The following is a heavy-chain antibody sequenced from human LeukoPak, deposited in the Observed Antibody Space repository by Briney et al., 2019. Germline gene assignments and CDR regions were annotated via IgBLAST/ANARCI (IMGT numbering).Heavy chain of an antibody. CDR1: GGSFSGYY. CDR3: ARGPRVTSWYFDL. J-gene: IGHJ2*01. CDR2: INRSGST. D-gene: IGHD4-17*01. Sequence: SETLSLTCAVYGGSFSGYYWSWIRQPPGKGLEWIGEINRSGSTDYNPSLKSRVTISVDTSKNQFSLKLSSVTAADTAVYYCARGPRVTSWYFDLWGRGTLVTVSS. V-gene: IGHV4-34*01.